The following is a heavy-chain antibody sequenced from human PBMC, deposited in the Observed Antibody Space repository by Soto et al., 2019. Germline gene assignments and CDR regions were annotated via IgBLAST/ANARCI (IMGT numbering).Heavy chain of an antibody. Sequence: PSETLSLTCTVSGGSINSGDYYWSWIRQPPGKGLEWIGYIYYSGSTYHNPSLKSRINISVDTSKNQFSLKLSSVTAADTAVYYCATVPTYYYDRSGYVNAFDMWGQGTMVTVSS. V-gene: IGHV4-30-4*01. J-gene: IGHJ3*02. CDR3: ATVPTYYYDRSGYVNAFDM. CDR1: GGSINSGDYY. D-gene: IGHD3-22*01. CDR2: IYYSGST.